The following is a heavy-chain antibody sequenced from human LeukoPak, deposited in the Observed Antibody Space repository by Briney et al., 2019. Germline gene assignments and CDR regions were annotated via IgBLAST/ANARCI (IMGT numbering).Heavy chain of an antibody. CDR1: GGSLSGYY. CDR2: INHSGST. CDR3: ARGQFCSGGSCYSHYFDY. Sequence: PSETLSLTCAVYGGSLSGYYWSWIRQPPGKGLEWIGEINHSGSTNYNPSLKSRVTISVDTSKNQFSLKLSSVTAADTAVYYCARGQFCSGGSCYSHYFDYWGQGTLVTVSS. V-gene: IGHV4-34*01. D-gene: IGHD2-15*01. J-gene: IGHJ4*02.